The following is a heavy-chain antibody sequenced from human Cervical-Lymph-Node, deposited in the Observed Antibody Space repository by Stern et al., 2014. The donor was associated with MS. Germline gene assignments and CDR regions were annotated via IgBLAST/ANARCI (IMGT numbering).Heavy chain of an antibody. V-gene: IGHV3-21*01. CDR2: IGISTYDI. CDR3: ATLVPTAISGRAWDY. Sequence: EVQLVESGGGLVKPGGSLRLSCAASGFTFSNFGMSWVRQAPGPGLEWVSTIGISTYDIDYVDSVKGRFTVSRDNAKNSLYLQMNSLKVEDTALYYCATLVPTAISGRAWDYWGQGTLVTVSS. D-gene: IGHD2-2*01. CDR1: GFTFSNFG. J-gene: IGHJ4*02.